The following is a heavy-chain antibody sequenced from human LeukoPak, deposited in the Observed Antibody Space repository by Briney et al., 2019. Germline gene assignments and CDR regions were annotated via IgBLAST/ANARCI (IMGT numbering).Heavy chain of an antibody. CDR3: ARGLVGTTGEQNWFDP. CDR1: GGSISSNSSS. V-gene: IGHV4-61*02. J-gene: IGHJ5*02. Sequence: SETLSLTCTVSGGSISSNSSSWTWIRQPAGKGLEWIGRVHTSGSTNYNPSLKSRVTISVDNSKNQFSLKLSSVTAADTAIYYCARGLVGTTGEQNWFDPWGQGTLVTVSS. CDR2: VHTSGST. D-gene: IGHD1-26*01.